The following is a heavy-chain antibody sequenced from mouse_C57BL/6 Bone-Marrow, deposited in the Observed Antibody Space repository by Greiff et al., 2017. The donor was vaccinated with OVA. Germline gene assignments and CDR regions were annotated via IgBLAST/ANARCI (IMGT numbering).Heavy chain of an antibody. V-gene: IGHV5-2*01. D-gene: IGHD1-1*01. Sequence: EVQLVESGGGLVQPGESLKLSCESNEYEFPSHDMSWVRKTPEQRLELVAAINSDGGSTYYPDTMERRFIISRDNTKKTLYLQMSSLRCEDTAWYYCAITTVVATYFDVWGTGTTVTVSA. CDR2: INSDGGST. CDR3: AITTVVATYFDV. CDR1: EYEFPSHD. J-gene: IGHJ1*03.